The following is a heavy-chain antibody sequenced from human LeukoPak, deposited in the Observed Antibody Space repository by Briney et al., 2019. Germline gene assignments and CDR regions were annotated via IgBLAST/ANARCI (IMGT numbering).Heavy chain of an antibody. V-gene: IGHV4-39*07. D-gene: IGHD5-18*01. CDR3: ARGHRLQLWPRGPPWFDP. CDR2: ICYSGST. Sequence: PSETLSLTCTVSGGSISSSSYYWGWIRQPPGKGLEWIGSICYSGSTYYNPSLKSRVTISVDTSKNQFSLKLSSVTAADTAVYYCARGHRLQLWPRGPPWFDPWGQGTLVTVSS. CDR1: GGSISSSSYY. J-gene: IGHJ5*02.